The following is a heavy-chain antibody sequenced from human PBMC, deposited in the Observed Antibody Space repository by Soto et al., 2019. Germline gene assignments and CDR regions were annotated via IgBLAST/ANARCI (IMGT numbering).Heavy chain of an antibody. D-gene: IGHD6-19*01. CDR2: ISYDGSNK. CDR3: AKDFGIAVAGG. CDR1: GFTFSSYG. V-gene: IGHV3-30*18. Sequence: QVQLVGSGGGVVQPGRSLRLSCAASGFTFSSYGMHWVRQAPGKGLEWVAVISYDGSNKYYADSVKGRFTISRDNSKNTLYLQMNSLRVEDTAVYYCAKDFGIAVAGGWGQGTLVTVSS. J-gene: IGHJ4*02.